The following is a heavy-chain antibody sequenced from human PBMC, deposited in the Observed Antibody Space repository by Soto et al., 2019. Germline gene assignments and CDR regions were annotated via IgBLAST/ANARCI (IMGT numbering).Heavy chain of an antibody. D-gene: IGHD7-27*01. CDR1: GDPVSSGSYY. J-gene: IGHJ4*02. Sequence: QVQLQESGPGLVQPSQTLSLTCSVSGDPVSSGSYYWTWVRQHPVKGLEWIGYLYHTGSTYYNPSLQSRLIMSIDTSKNHFSLHLYSVTAADTAVYFCAAKLGTTHYFDFWGQGSLVAVSS. CDR2: LYHTGST. CDR3: AAKLGTTHYFDF. V-gene: IGHV4-31*03.